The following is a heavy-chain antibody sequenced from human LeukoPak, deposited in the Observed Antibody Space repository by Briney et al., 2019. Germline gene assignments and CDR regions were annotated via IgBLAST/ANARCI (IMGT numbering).Heavy chain of an antibody. V-gene: IGHV1-46*01. J-gene: IGHJ4*02. CDR1: GYTFTSYY. CDR2: INPSGGST. Sequence: SVKVSCKASGYTFTSYYMHWVRPAPGQGLEWMGIINPSGGSTSYAQKFQGRVTMTRDMSTSTVYMELSSLRSEDTAVYYCARVRDLGDYFDYWGQGTLVTVSS. CDR3: ARVRDLGDYFDY.